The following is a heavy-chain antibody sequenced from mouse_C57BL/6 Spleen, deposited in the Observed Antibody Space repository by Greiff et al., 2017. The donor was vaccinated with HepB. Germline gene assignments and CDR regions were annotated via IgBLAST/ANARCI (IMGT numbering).Heavy chain of an antibody. CDR2: IDPSDSYT. Sequence: QVQLQQPGAELVKPGASVKLSCKASGYTFTSYWMQWVKQRPGQGLEWIGEIDPSDSYTNYNQKFKGKATLTVDTSSSTAYMQLSSLTSEDSAVYYCAREGTRDAMDYWGQGTSVTVSA. D-gene: IGHD3-3*01. V-gene: IGHV1-50*01. CDR1: GYTFTSYW. CDR3: AREGTRDAMDY. J-gene: IGHJ4*01.